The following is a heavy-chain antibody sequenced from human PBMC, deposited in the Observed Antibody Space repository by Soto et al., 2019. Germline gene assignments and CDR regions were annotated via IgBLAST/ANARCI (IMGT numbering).Heavy chain of an antibody. Sequence: ASVKVSCKASGYTFTSYDINWVRQATGQGLEWMGWMNPNSGNTGYAQKFQGRVTMTRNTSISTAYMELSSLRSEDTAVYYCARGRGTMVRGQIYYYYYMDVWGKGTTVTVSS. CDR2: MNPNSGNT. D-gene: IGHD3-10*01. J-gene: IGHJ6*03. CDR1: GYTFTSYD. V-gene: IGHV1-8*01. CDR3: ARGRGTMVRGQIYYYYYMDV.